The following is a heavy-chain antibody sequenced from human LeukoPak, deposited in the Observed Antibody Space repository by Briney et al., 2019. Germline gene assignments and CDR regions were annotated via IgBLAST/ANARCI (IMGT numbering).Heavy chain of an antibody. CDR3: GKYLQTTVGANDY. J-gene: IGHJ4*02. D-gene: IGHD1-26*01. V-gene: IGHV3-23*01. Sequence: GGSLRLSCAASGFIFSNYPMNWVRQAPGKGLEWVPVISGSGGATFYGDSVQGRFTISRDNSRDTLYLQMNSLTAEDTAVYYCGKYLQTTVGANDYWSQGTLVTVSS. CDR2: ISGSGGAT. CDR1: GFIFSNYP.